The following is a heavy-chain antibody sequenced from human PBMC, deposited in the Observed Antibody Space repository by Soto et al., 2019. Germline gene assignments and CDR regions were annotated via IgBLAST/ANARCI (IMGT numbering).Heavy chain of an antibody. CDR3: AKAHDDYGDYAPIYYFDY. CDR2: ISGSGGST. CDR1: GFTFSSYA. Sequence: GGSLRLSCAASGFTFSSYAMSWVRQAPGKGLEWVSAISGSGGSTYYADSVKGRFTISRDNSKNTLYLQMNSLRAEDTAVYYCAKAHDDYGDYAPIYYFDYWGQGTLVTVSS. D-gene: IGHD4-17*01. V-gene: IGHV3-23*01. J-gene: IGHJ4*02.